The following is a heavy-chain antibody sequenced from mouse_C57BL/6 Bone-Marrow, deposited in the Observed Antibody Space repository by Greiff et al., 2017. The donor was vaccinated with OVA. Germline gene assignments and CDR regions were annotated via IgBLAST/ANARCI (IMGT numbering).Heavy chain of an antibody. D-gene: IGHD1-1*01. J-gene: IGHJ2*01. CDR1: GYSITSGYY. CDR2: ISYDGSN. Sequence: ESGPGLVKPSQSLSLTCSVTGYSITSGYYWNWIRQFPGNKLEWMGYISYDGSNNYNPSLKNRISITRDTSKNQFFLKLNSVTTEDTATYYCARLLPLDYWGQGTTLTVSS. V-gene: IGHV3-6*01. CDR3: ARLLPLDY.